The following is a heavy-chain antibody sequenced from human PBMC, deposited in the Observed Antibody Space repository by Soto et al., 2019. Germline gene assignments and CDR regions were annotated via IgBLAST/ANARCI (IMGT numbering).Heavy chain of an antibody. CDR1: GGSISSGGYY. D-gene: IGHD6-25*01. V-gene: IGHV4-31*03. J-gene: IGHJ4*02. CDR2: IYYSGST. Sequence: PSETLSLTCTVSGGSISSGGYYWSWIRQHPGKGLEWIGYIYYSGSTYYNPSLKSRVTISVDTSKNQFSLKLSSVTAADTAVYYCARVAAEQYYFEYWGQGTLVTVSS. CDR3: ARVAAEQYYFEY.